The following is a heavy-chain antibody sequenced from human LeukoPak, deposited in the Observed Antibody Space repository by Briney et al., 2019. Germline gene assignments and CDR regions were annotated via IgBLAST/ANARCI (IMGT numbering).Heavy chain of an antibody. D-gene: IGHD4-17*01. CDR1: GYTFTGYY. V-gene: IGHV1-2*02. J-gene: IGHJ4*02. Sequence: ASVKVSCKASGYTFTGYYMHWVRHAPGQGLEWMGWINPNSGGTNYAQKFQGRVTMTRDTSISTAYMELSRLRSDDTAVYYCARDRLTVTSFDYWGQGTLVTVSS. CDR2: INPNSGGT. CDR3: ARDRLTVTSFDY.